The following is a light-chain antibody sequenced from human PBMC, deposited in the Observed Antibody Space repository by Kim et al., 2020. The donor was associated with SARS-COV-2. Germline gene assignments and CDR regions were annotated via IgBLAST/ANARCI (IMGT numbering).Light chain of an antibody. J-gene: IGKJ3*01. CDR1: QSLAYRYGTIY. CDR3: MQGTHWPFT. V-gene: IGKV2-30*01. Sequence: PASISCLSIQSLAYRYGTIYLNWFHQIPGQSPRRLIYNVSKRDSGVPDRFSGSGSGTDFTLQISRVEAEDFGVYYCMQGTHWPFTFGPGTKVDIK. CDR2: NVS.